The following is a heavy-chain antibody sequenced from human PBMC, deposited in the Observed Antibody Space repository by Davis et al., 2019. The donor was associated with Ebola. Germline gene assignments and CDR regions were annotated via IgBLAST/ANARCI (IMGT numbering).Heavy chain of an antibody. Sequence: GGSLRLSCAASGFTFSGSAMHWVRQASGNGLEWVGRIRSKANSYATAYAASVKGRFTISRDDSKNTAYLQMNSLKTEDTAVYYCIRPGIAVAGPDYWGQGTLVTVSS. CDR2: IRSKANSYAT. D-gene: IGHD6-19*01. J-gene: IGHJ4*02. CDR1: GFTFSGSA. V-gene: IGHV3-73*01. CDR3: IRPGIAVAGPDY.